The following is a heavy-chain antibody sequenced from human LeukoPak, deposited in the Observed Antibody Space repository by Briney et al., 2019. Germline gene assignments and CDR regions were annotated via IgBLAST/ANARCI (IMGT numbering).Heavy chain of an antibody. D-gene: IGHD6-6*01. V-gene: IGHV3-7*05. CDR3: ARVRGRSSDYYFDY. Sequence: GGSLGLSCTASTLTLNNYWMSWVRQAPGKGLEWVANIKQDGSEKYHVDSVKGRFTISRDNAKNSLYLQMNSLRAGDTAVYYCARVRGRSSDYYFDYWGQGTLVTVSS. CDR1: TLTLNNYW. CDR2: IKQDGSEK. J-gene: IGHJ4*02.